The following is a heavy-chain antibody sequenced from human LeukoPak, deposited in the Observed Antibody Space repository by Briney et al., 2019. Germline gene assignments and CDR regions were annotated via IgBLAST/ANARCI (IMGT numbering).Heavy chain of an antibody. CDR2: IIPILGIA. V-gene: IGHV1-69*04. CDR3: AGHKTYYNDSSGYPSRSGPALY. CDR1: GGTFSSYA. J-gene: IGHJ4*02. Sequence: ASVKVSCKASGGTFSSYAISWVRQAPGQGLEWMGRIIPILGIANYAQKFQGRVTITADKSTSTAYMELSSLRSEDTAVYYCAGHKTYYNDSSGYPSRSGPALYWGQGTLVTVSS. D-gene: IGHD3-22*01.